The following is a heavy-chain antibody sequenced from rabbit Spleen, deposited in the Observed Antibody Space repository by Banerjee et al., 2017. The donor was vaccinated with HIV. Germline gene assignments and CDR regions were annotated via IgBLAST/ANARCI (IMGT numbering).Heavy chain of an antibody. CDR3: ARDAGTSFSTYGMDL. Sequence: QSLEESGGGLVKPGASLTLTCKAPGFSFSDFPFNSGYAMGWVRQAPGKGLEWVACAYAGSSDSTYSATWAKGRFTISKTSSTTVTLQMTSLTVADTATYFCARDAGTSFSTYGMDLWGPGTLVTVS. D-gene: IGHD8-1*01. V-gene: IGHV1S40*01. CDR1: GFSFSDFPFNSGYA. J-gene: IGHJ6*01. CDR2: AYAGSSDST.